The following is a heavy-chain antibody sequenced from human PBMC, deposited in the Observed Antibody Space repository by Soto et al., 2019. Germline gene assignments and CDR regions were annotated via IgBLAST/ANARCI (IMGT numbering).Heavy chain of an antibody. CDR2: INHSGST. D-gene: IGHD3-10*01. CDR3: ARVAMVRGVLYYYYYYGMDV. CDR1: GGSFSGYY. J-gene: IGHJ6*02. Sequence: SETLSLTCAVYGGSFSGYYGSWIRQPPGKGLEWIGEINHSGSTNYNPSLKSRVTISVDTSKNQFSLKLSSVTAADTAVYYCARVAMVRGVLYYYYYYGMDVWGQGTTVTVSS. V-gene: IGHV4-34*01.